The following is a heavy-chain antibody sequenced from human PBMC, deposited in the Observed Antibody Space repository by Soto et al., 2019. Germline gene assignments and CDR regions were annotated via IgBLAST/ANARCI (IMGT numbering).Heavy chain of an antibody. CDR1: GFTVSTNY. J-gene: IGHJ4*02. Sequence: EVQLVETGGGLIQPGGSLRLSCAVSGFTVSTNYMSWVRQAPGKGLEWVSALYSGGSTYYADSEKGRFTISRDNSKNTLHLQMNSLRAEDTALYYCARHRDAFSSTFEYWGQGTLVSVSS. CDR2: LYSGGST. CDR3: ARHRDAFSSTFEY. D-gene: IGHD3-3*02. V-gene: IGHV3-53*02.